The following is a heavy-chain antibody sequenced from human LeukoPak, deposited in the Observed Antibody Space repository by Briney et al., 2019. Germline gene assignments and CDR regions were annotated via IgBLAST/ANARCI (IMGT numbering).Heavy chain of an antibody. CDR3: ARSTGYYYYYYMDV. D-gene: IGHD1-1*01. Sequence: SQTLSLTCTVSGGSISSGSYYWSWIRQPAGKGLEWIGRIYTSGSTNYNPSLKSRVTISVDTSKNQFSLKLSSVTAADTAVYYCARSTGYYYYYYMDVWGKGTTVTVSS. J-gene: IGHJ6*03. CDR2: IYTSGST. V-gene: IGHV4-61*02. CDR1: GGSISSGSYY.